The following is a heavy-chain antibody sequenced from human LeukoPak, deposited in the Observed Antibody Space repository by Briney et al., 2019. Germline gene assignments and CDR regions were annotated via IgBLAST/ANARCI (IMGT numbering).Heavy chain of an antibody. CDR1: GLTFSSHS. V-gene: IGHV3-20*04. CDR2: IHWNGDTT. CDR3: ARGLRYYYYYYMDV. J-gene: IGHJ6*03. D-gene: IGHD3-9*01. Sequence: GGSLRLSCAASGLTFSSHSMNWVRQAPGKGLEWISGIHWNGDTTNYAASVEGRFTISRDNAKNSLYLQMNSLRAKDTALYYCARGLRYYYYYYMDVWGKGTTVTVSS.